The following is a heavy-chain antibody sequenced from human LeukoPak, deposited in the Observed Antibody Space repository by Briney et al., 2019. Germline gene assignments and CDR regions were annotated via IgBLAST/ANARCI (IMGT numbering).Heavy chain of an antibody. V-gene: IGHV4-34*01. Sequence: PSETLSLTCTVSGGSISSYYWSLIRQPPGKGLEWIGEINHSGSANYNPSLKSRVTISVDTSKNQFSLKLSSVTAADTAVYYCARDGQQFYYYYGMDVWGQGTTVTVSS. CDR1: GGSISSYY. CDR3: ARDGQQFYYYYGMDV. J-gene: IGHJ6*02. D-gene: IGHD6-13*01. CDR2: INHSGSA.